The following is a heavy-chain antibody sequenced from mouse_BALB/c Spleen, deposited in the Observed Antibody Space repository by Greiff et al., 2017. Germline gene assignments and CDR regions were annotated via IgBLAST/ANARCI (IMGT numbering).Heavy chain of an antibody. CDR1: GYSFTSYW. V-gene: IGHV1-5*01. Sequence: DVKLQESGTVLARPGASVKMSCKASGYSFTSYWMHWVKQRPGQGLEWIGAIYPGNSDTSYNQKFKGKAKLTAVTSASTAYMELSSLTNEDSAVYYCTRAPYYDYDLGWFAYWGQGTLVTVSA. D-gene: IGHD2-4*01. CDR3: TRAPYYDYDLGWFAY. CDR2: IYPGNSDT. J-gene: IGHJ3*01.